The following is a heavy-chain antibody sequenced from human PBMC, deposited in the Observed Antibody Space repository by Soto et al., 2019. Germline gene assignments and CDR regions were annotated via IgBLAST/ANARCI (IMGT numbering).Heavy chain of an antibody. V-gene: IGHV3-23*01. CDR3: AKEEYCTNGVCYGVAYYYYGMDV. CDR2: ISGSGGST. D-gene: IGHD2-8*01. CDR1: GFTFSSYA. Sequence: GGSLRLSCAASGFTFSSYAMSWVRQAPGKGLEWVSAISGSGGSTYYADSVKGRFTISRDNSKNTLYLQMNSLRAEDTAVYYCAKEEYCTNGVCYGVAYYYYGMDVWGQGTTVTVS. J-gene: IGHJ6*02.